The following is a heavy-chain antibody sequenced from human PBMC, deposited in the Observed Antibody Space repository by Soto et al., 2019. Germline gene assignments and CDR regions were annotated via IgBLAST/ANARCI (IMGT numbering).Heavy chain of an antibody. J-gene: IGHJ4*02. V-gene: IGHV4-39*07. Sequence: SETLSLACTVSGGSISSSSYYWGWIRQPPGKGLEWIGSIYYSGSTYYNPSLKSRVTISVDTSKNQFSLKLSSVTAADTAVYYCAREKWLSHLDYWGQGTLVPVSS. CDR3: AREKWLSHLDY. CDR1: GGSISSSSYY. D-gene: IGHD5-12*01. CDR2: IYYSGST.